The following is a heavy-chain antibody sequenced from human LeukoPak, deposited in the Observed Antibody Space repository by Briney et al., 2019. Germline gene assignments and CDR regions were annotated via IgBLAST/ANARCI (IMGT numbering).Heavy chain of an antibody. J-gene: IGHJ4*02. D-gene: IGHD6-6*01. CDR1: GFSFINYW. V-gene: IGHV3-7*01. CDR2: ITQDGSVK. Sequence: GGSLRLSCAASGFSFINYWMSWVRQAPGKGLEWVANITQDGSVKYYVDSVKGRFTISRDNTKKSLYLHMNSLRGEDTAVYYCARIGYSSSSFDYWGQGTLVTVSS. CDR3: ARIGYSSSSFDY.